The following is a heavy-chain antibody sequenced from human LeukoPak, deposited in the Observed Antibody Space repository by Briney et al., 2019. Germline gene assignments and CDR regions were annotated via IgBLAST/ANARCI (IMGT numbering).Heavy chain of an antibody. D-gene: IGHD1-1*01. CDR3: ARDQLSWFDP. J-gene: IGHJ5*02. Sequence: SETLSLTCAVYGGSFSDYYWSWIRQPPGKGLEWIGSIYYSGSTYYNPSLKSRVTISVDTSKNQFSLKLSSVTAADTAVYYCARDQLSWFDPWGQGTLVTVSS. V-gene: IGHV4-34*01. CDR2: IYYSGST. CDR1: GGSFSDYY.